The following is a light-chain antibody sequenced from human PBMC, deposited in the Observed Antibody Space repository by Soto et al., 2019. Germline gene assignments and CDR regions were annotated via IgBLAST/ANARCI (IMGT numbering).Light chain of an antibody. V-gene: IGKV3-15*01. J-gene: IGKJ1*01. CDR1: QSVAGN. CDR2: DAS. Sequence: EIVMTQSPATLSVSPGERATLSCRASQSVAGNLAWYQQNPGQAPRLLIYDASTRATGIPARFSGSGSGTEYTVTMSRVQCEDFGVSYGQQYTEWHWACGKGTKVEIK. CDR3: QQYTEWHWA.